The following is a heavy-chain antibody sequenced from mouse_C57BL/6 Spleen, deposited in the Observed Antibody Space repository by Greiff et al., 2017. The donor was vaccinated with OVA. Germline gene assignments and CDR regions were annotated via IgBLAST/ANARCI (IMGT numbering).Heavy chain of an antibody. V-gene: IGHV1-75*01. CDR3: ARGGDLSYWYFDV. J-gene: IGHJ1*03. D-gene: IGHD6-2*01. CDR1: GYTFTDYY. Sequence: QVQLKESGPELVKPGASVKISCKASGYTFTDYYINWVKHRPGQGLEWIGWIFPGSGSTYYNEKFKGKATLTVDKSSSTAYMLLSSLTSEDSAVYFCARGGDLSYWYFDVWGTGTTVTVSS. CDR2: IFPGSGST.